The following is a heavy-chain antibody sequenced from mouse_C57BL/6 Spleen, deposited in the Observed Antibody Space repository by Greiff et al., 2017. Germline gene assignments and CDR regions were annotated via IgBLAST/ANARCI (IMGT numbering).Heavy chain of an antibody. CDR2: IYPGSGST. CDR3: SHLYDYDPFAY. D-gene: IGHD2-4*01. V-gene: IGHV1-55*01. Sequence: QVQLQQSGAELVKPGASVKMSCKASGYTFTSYWITWVKQRPGQGLEWIGDIYPGSGSTNYNEKFKSKATLTVDTSSSTAYMQLSSLTSEYSSVYYCSHLYDYDPFAYWGQGTLVTVSA. J-gene: IGHJ3*01. CDR1: GYTFTSYW.